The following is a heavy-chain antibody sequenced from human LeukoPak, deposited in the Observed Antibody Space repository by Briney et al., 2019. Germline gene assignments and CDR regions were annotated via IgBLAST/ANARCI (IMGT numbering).Heavy chain of an antibody. CDR1: GFTFSSYS. CDR2: ISSSSSYI. V-gene: IGHV3-21*04. J-gene: IGHJ3*02. Sequence: GGSLRLSCAASGFTFSSYSVNWVRQAPGKGLEWVSSISSSSSYIYYADSVKGRFTISRDNAKNSLYLQMNSLRAEDTALYYCAKDIAQDDAFDIWGQGTMVTVSS. CDR3: AKDIAQDDAFDI. D-gene: IGHD6-13*01.